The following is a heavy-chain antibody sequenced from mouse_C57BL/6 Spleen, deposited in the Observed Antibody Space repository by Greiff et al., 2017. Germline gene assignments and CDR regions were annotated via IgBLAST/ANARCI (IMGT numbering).Heavy chain of an antibody. CDR2: IRNKANGYTT. D-gene: IGHD1-1*01. CDR1: GFTFTDYY. V-gene: IGHV7-3*01. CDR3: ATGSPWFAY. J-gene: IGHJ3*01. Sequence: EVKLVESGGGLVQPGGSLSLSCAASGFTFTDYYMSWVRQPPGKALEWLGFIRNKANGYTTEYSASVKGRFTISRDNSQSILYLQMNALRAEASATYYCATGSPWFAYWGQGTLVTVSA.